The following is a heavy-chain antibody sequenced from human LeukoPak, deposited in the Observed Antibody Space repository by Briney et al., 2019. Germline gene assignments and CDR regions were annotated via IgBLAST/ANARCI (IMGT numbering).Heavy chain of an antibody. CDR2: IRNKANSYTT. CDR3: ARARYSANDYSDY. J-gene: IGHJ4*02. V-gene: IGHV3-72*01. CDR1: GFTFSDHY. D-gene: IGHD1-26*01. Sequence: GGSLRLSCAASGFTFSDHYMDWVRQAPGKGLEWVGRIRNKANSYTTEYAASAKGRFTISRDDSKNSLYLQMSSLKTEDTALYYCARARYSANDYSDYWGQGTLVTVSS.